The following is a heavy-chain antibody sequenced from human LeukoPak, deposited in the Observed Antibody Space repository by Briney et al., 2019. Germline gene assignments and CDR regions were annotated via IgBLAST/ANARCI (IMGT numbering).Heavy chain of an antibody. CDR1: GGSFSGYY. CDR3: ARSAGGSLSGNFDY. Sequence: SETLSLTCAVYGGSFSGYYRSWIRQPPGKGLEWIGEINHSGSTNYNPSLKSRITISLDTSKNQFSLKLSSVTAADTAMYYCARSAGGSLSGNFDYWGQGTLVTVSS. V-gene: IGHV4-34*01. J-gene: IGHJ4*02. CDR2: INHSGST. D-gene: IGHD1-14*01.